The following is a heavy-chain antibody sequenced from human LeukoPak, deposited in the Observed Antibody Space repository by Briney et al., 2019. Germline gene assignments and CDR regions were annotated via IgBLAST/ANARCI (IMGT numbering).Heavy chain of an antibody. J-gene: IGHJ4*02. V-gene: IGHV3-23*01. CDR2: ISGSGGSK. Sequence: GGSLRLPCAASGFTFSSYAMSWVRQAPGKGLEWVSGISGSGGSKNYVDSVKGRFTISRDNSKNTLYLLINGLRAEDTAIYYCAKERTTAKSPIEYWGQGTLVTVSS. CDR3: AKERTTAKSPIEY. CDR1: GFTFSSYA. D-gene: IGHD1-7*01.